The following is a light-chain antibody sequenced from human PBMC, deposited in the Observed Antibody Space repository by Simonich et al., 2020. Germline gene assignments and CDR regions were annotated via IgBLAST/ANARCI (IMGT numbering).Light chain of an antibody. Sequence: EIVMTQSPATLSVSPGERATLSCRASQRVSSNLAWYQQKPGQAPRLLIYGASTRATGIPARFSGSGSGTDFTLTISCLQSEDFATYYCQQYNNWPPLTFGGGTKVEIK. CDR2: GAS. CDR1: QRVSSN. J-gene: IGKJ4*01. V-gene: IGKV3-15*01. CDR3: QQYNNWPPLT.